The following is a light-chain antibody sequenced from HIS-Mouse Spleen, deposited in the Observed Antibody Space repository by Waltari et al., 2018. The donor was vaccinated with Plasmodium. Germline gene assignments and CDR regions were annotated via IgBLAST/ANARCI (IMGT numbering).Light chain of an antibody. CDR3: YSTDSSGNHRV. Sequence: SYALTQPPSVSVSPGQTARITCSVDALPKTYAYWYQQKSGQAPVLVIYEDSKRPSGIPERFSGSSSGTMATLTISGAQVEDEADYYCYSTDSSGNHRVFGGGTKLTVL. CDR2: EDS. J-gene: IGLJ3*02. V-gene: IGLV3-10*01. CDR1: ALPKTY.